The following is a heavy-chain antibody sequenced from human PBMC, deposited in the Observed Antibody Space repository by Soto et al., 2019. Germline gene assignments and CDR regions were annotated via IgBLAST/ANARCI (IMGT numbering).Heavy chain of an antibody. CDR1: SGSISSSNW. J-gene: IGHJ4*02. D-gene: IGHD6-13*01. CDR2: IYHSGST. CDR3: ARVDSSSWYGPGYFAY. V-gene: IGHV4-4*02. Sequence: SETLSLTCAVSSGSISSSNWWSWVRQPPGKGLEWIGEIYHSGSTNYNPSLKSRVTISVDKSKNQFSLKLSSVTAADTAVYYCARVDSSSWYGPGYFAYWGQGTLVTVSS.